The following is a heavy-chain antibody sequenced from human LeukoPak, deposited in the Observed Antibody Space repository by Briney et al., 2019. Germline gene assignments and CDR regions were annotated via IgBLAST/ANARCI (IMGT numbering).Heavy chain of an antibody. J-gene: IGHJ3*02. V-gene: IGHV1-18*01. CDR1: GYTFTSYG. D-gene: IGHD4-17*01. Sequence: ASVKVSCKASGYTFTSYGISWVRQAPGQGLEWMGWISAYNGNTNYAQKPQGRVTMTTDTSTSTAYMELRSLRSDDTAVYYCAILQYGDFDAFDIWGQGTMVTVSS. CDR3: AILQYGDFDAFDI. CDR2: ISAYNGNT.